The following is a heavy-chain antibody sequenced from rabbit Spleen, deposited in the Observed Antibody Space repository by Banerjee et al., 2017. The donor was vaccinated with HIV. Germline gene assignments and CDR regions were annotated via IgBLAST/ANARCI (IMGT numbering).Heavy chain of an antibody. CDR1: GFTFSSYW. J-gene: IGHJ4*01. CDR3: ASNVGTSGGSSVWGL. Sequence: QSLEESGGDLVKPGASLTLTCTASGFTFSSYWMCWVRQTPEKGLEWIACIGAGSGGRTDYANWAKGRFTISKTSSTTVTLQMTSLTAADTATYFCASNVGTSGGSSVWGLWGQGTLVTVS. V-gene: IGHV1S40*01. CDR2: IGAGSGGRT. D-gene: IGHD8-1*01.